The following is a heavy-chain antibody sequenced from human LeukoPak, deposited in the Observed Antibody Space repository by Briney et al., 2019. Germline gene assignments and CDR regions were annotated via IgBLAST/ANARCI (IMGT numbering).Heavy chain of an antibody. CDR1: GFTFDDYA. CDR2: ISWNSATM. D-gene: IGHD3-10*01. V-gene: IGHV3-9*01. Sequence: GRSLRLSCAASGFTFDDYAMHWVRQAPGKGLEWVSGISWNSATMAYADSVKGRFTISRDNAKNSLYLQMNSLRAEDTALYYCAKKVAGEPPFDYWGQGTLVTVSS. J-gene: IGHJ4*02. CDR3: AKKVAGEPPFDY.